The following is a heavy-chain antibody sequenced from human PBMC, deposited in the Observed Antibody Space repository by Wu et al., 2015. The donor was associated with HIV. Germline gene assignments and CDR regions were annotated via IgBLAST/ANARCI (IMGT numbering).Heavy chain of an antibody. Sequence: QVQLVQSGAEVKKPGASVKVSCKASGYTFTSYGISWVRQAPGQGLEWMGWMNPNSGNTGYAQKFQGRVTITRNTSITTAYMELSSLRSEDTAVYYCARARGVYYYYYMDVWGKGTTVTVSS. CDR2: MNPNSGNT. D-gene: IGHD3-16*01. CDR3: ARARGVYYYYYMDV. V-gene: IGHV1-8*03. J-gene: IGHJ6*03. CDR1: GYTFTSYG.